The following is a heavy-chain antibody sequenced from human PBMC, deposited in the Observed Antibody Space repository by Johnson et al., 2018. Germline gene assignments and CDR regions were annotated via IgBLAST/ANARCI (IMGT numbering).Heavy chain of an antibody. CDR2: ISWNSGSI. V-gene: IGHV3-9*01. CDR3: AKDADVGYCYEFYYYMDV. J-gene: IGHJ6*03. Sequence: VQLVQSGGGLVQPGRSLRLSCAASGFTFDDYAMHWVRQAPGKGLEWVSGISWNSGSIGYADSVKGRFTISRDNAKNSLYLQMNSLRAEDTALYYCAKDADVGYCYEFYYYMDVWGKGTTVTVSS. D-gene: IGHD5-18*01. CDR1: GFTFDDYA.